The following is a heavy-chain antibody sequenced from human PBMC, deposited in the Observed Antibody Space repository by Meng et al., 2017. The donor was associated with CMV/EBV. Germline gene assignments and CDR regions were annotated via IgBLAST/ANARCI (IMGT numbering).Heavy chain of an antibody. CDR1: GCTFTRYG. CDR2: IVPIFGTA. V-gene: IGHV1-69*05. CDR3: ARGGQVRGVNDY. J-gene: IGHJ4*02. D-gene: IGHD3-10*01. Sequence: CNASGCTFTRYGVSWVRQAAGQELEWMGGIVPIFGTADDAQKFQGRVTMTTDESTSTDYMELSSLRSEDTAVYYCARGGQVRGVNDYWGQGTLVTVSS.